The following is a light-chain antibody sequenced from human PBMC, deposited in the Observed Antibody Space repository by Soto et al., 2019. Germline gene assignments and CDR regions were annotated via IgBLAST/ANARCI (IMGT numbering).Light chain of an antibody. CDR3: QQYGSSPPVT. CDR1: QSVSSD. CDR2: GAS. V-gene: IGKV3-20*01. Sequence: EIVLTQSPATLSLSPGERATLSCRASQSVSSDLAWYHQKPGQAPRLLVYGASTRATGIPARFSGSGSGTDFTLTISRLEPEDFAVYYCQQYGSSPPVTFGPGTKVDIK. J-gene: IGKJ3*01.